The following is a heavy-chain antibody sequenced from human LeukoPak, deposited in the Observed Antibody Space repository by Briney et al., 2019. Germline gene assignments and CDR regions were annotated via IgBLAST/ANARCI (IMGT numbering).Heavy chain of an antibody. Sequence: GGSLRLSCAASGITFRSYAMGWVRQAPGKGLEWVANIKQDGSEKYYVDSVKGRFTISRDNAKNSPYLQMNSLRAEDTAVYYCARFSGSSLFAYWGQGTLVTVSS. CDR1: GITFRSYA. D-gene: IGHD1-26*01. CDR3: ARFSGSSLFAY. V-gene: IGHV3-7*01. J-gene: IGHJ4*02. CDR2: IKQDGSEK.